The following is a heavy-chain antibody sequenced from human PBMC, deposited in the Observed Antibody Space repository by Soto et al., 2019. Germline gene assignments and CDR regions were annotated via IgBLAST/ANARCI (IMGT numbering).Heavy chain of an antibody. CDR2: IVVGSGNT. Sequence: SVKVSCKASGFTFTSSAMQWVRQARGQRLEWIGWIVVGSGNTNYAQKFQERVTITRDMSTSTAYMELSSLRSEDTAVYYCAADRRYFDWLLEFDYWGQGTLVTVSS. J-gene: IGHJ4*02. V-gene: IGHV1-58*02. D-gene: IGHD3-9*01. CDR3: AADRRYFDWLLEFDY. CDR1: GFTFTSSA.